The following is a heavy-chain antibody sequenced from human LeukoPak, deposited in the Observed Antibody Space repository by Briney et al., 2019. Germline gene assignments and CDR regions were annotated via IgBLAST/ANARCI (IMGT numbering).Heavy chain of an antibody. Sequence: ASVKVSCKASGGTFSSYAISWVRQAPGQGLEWMGGIIPIFGTANYAQKFQGRVTITTDESTSTAYMELSSLRSKDTAVYYCARGGRYSSSSVPYYYYYYMDVWGKGTTVTVSS. CDR2: IIPIFGTA. CDR1: GGTFSSYA. CDR3: ARGGRYSSSSVPYYYYYYMDV. V-gene: IGHV1-69*05. J-gene: IGHJ6*03. D-gene: IGHD6-6*01.